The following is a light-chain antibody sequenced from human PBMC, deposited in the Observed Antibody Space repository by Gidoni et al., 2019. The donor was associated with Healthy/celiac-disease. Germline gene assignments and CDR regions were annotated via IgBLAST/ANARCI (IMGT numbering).Light chain of an antibody. J-gene: IGKJ5*01. CDR3: QQRSNWIT. V-gene: IGKV3-11*01. CDR2: DAS. Sequence: EIVFTQSPATLSLSPGERATLSCRASQSVSSYLAWYQQKPGQAPRLLIYDASNRATGIPARFSGSGSGTDFTLTISSLEPEDFAVYYCQQRSNWITFXQXTRLEIK. CDR1: QSVSSY.